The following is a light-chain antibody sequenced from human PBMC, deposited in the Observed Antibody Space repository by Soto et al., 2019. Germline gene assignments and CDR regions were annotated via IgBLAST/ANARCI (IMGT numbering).Light chain of an antibody. V-gene: IGLV2-8*01. CDR1: SSDVGGYNY. CDR3: SSYAGSNKRV. CDR2: EVT. Sequence: QSALTQPPSASGSPGQSVTISCTGTSSDVGGYNYVSWYQQHPGKAPKLMIYEVTKRPSGVPDRFSGSKSGNTASLTVSGLQAEDEADYYCSSYAGSNKRVFGTGTK. J-gene: IGLJ1*01.